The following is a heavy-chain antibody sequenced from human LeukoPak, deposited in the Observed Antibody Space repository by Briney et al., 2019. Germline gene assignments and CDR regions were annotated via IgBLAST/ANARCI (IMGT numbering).Heavy chain of an antibody. CDR2: ISYDGSNK. CDR3: AKVAMGYGDGMDY. D-gene: IGHD4-17*01. J-gene: IGHJ4*02. CDR1: GFTFSSYG. Sequence: GRSLRLSCAASGFTFSSYGMHWVRQAPGKGLEWVAVISYDGSNKYYADSVKGRFTISRDNSKNTLYLQMNSLRAEDTAVYYCAKVAMGYGDGMDYWGQGTLVTASS. V-gene: IGHV3-30*18.